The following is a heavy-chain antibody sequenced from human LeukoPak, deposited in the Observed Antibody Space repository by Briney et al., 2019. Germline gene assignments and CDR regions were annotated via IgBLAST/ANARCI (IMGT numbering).Heavy chain of an antibody. CDR2: ISYDGSNK. Sequence: PGRSLRLSCAASGFTFSSYGMHWVRQAPGKGLEWVAVISYDGSNKYYADSVKGRFTISRDNSKNTLYLQMNSLRAEDTAVYYCARVSSTSCCHFDYWGQGTLVTVFS. CDR3: ARVSSTSCCHFDY. CDR1: GFTFSSYG. V-gene: IGHV3-30*03. D-gene: IGHD2-2*01. J-gene: IGHJ4*02.